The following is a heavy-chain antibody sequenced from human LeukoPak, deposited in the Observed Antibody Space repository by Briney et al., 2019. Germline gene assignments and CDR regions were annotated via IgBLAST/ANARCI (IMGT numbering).Heavy chain of an antibody. CDR1: GYSFTSYW. CDR3: ARRHCSGDSCYSGAFDI. J-gene: IGHJ3*02. V-gene: IGHV5-51*01. CDR2: IYPGDSDT. D-gene: IGHD2-15*01. Sequence: GESLKISCKGSGYSFTSYWIGWARQMPGKGLEWMGIIYPGDSDTIYSPSFQGQVTISADKSISTAYLQRSSLQASDTAMYYCARRHCSGDSCYSGAFDIWGQGTMVTVSS.